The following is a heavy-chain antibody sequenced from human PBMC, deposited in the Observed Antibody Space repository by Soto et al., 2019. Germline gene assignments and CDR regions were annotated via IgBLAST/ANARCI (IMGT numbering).Heavy chain of an antibody. CDR1: GGSITSADYY. V-gene: IGHV4-30-4*01. J-gene: IGHJ4*02. CDR3: VTLGY. CDR2: IYYSVNT. D-gene: IGHD2-21*02. Sequence: GTPSETLSLTCSVSGGSITSADYYWSWIRQPPGKGLEWIGYIYYSVNTEYIPSLSSRVVISVDTSNNHFSLNLTSVTAADSVLYYCVTLGYWGQGTLVTVSS.